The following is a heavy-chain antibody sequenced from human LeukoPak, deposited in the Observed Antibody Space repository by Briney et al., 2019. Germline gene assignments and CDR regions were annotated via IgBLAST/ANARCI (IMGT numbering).Heavy chain of an antibody. D-gene: IGHD5-18*01. J-gene: IGHJ4*02. CDR2: IYYSKNT. CDR3: VSPRGFSYGYFDY. V-gene: IGHV4-39*01. Sequence: SETLSLTCTVSGGSISSSSAYWGWIRQPPGKGLEWIGSIYYSKNTYYNPSLKSRVTMSADTSKNQFSLTLGSVSATDTAVYYCVSPRGFSYGYFDYWGQGTLVTVSS. CDR1: GGSISSSSAY.